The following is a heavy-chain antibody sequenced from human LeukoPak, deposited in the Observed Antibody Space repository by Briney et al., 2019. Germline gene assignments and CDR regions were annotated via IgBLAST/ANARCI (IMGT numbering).Heavy chain of an antibody. Sequence: GGSLRLSCAASGFTFDDYTMHWVRQAPGKGLEWVSLISWDGGSTYYADSVKGRFTISRDNSKNSLYLQMNSLRTEDTALYYCAKDMRTERTFQRGGDDGYGMDVWGQGTTVTVSS. CDR3: AKDMRTERTFQRGGDDGYGMDV. CDR2: ISWDGGST. CDR1: GFTFDDYT. D-gene: IGHD5-12*01. V-gene: IGHV3-43*01. J-gene: IGHJ6*02.